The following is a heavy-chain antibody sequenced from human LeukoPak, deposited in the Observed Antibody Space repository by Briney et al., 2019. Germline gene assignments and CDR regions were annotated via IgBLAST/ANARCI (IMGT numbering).Heavy chain of an antibody. V-gene: IGHV3-33*01. D-gene: IGHD3-22*01. Sequence: PGGSLRLSCAASGFTFSSYGMHWVRQAPGKGLEGVALIWFDGSNKYYADSVKGRFTISRDNSKNTLYLQMNSLRAEDTAVYYCARGVGDSSGYYYYFDYWGQGTLVTVSS. CDR3: ARGVGDSSGYYYYFDY. J-gene: IGHJ4*02. CDR2: IWFDGSNK. CDR1: GFTFSSYG.